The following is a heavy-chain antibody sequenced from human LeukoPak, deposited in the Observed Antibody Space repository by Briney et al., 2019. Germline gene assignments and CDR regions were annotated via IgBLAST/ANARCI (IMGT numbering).Heavy chain of an antibody. D-gene: IGHD6-13*01. J-gene: IGHJ5*02. CDR3: ARHAGDGIAAAVVGWFDP. Sequence: SETLSLTCTVSGGSISSSSYYWGWIRQPPGKGLEWIGSIYYSGSTYYNPSLKSRVTISVDTSKTQFSLKLSSVTAADTAVYYCARHAGDGIAAAVVGWFDPWGQGTLVTVSS. CDR1: GGSISSSSYY. V-gene: IGHV4-39*01. CDR2: IYYSGST.